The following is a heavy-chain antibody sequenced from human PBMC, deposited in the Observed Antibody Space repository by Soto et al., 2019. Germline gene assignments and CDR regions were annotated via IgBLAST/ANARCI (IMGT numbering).Heavy chain of an antibody. CDR1: GYTFTSYG. CDR3: ARGSGYYHYYYYGMDV. CDR2: ISAYNGNT. J-gene: IGHJ6*02. Sequence: ASVKVSCKASGYTFTSYGISWVRQAPGQGLEWMGWISAYNGNTNYAQKLQGRVTMTTDTSTSTAYMELRSLRSDDTAVYYCARGSGYYHYYYYGMDVCGQGTTVTVSS. D-gene: IGHD3-22*01. V-gene: IGHV1-18*04.